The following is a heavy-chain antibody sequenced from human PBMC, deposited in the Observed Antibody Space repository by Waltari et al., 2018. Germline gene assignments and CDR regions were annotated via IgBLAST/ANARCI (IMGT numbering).Heavy chain of an antibody. CDR3: ARRGGFYARSAEDNYYYLDV. D-gene: IGHD2-2*01. CDR2: IIPLPGTA. Sequence: QVQLVQSGAEVKKPGSSVKVSCKASGGTLSYYSINWVRQAPGPGLEWTGGIIPLPGTAQNGQKFQARVTFSAETSTSPAYMEMSSLGSEDTAIYYCARRGGFYARSAEDNYYYLDVWGQGTTVTVSS. J-gene: IGHJ6*03. CDR1: GGTLSYYS. V-gene: IGHV1-69*10.